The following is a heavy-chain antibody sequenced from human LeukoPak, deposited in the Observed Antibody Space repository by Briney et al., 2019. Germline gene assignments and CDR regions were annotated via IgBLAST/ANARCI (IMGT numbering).Heavy chain of an antibody. Sequence: SGPALVKPTQTLTLTCTFSGLSLNTVGSRVSWIRQPPGKALEWLARIDWDDDKFYNTSLKTRLTISKDTSKNQVVLTMTNMDPVDTATYYCAQGSGNYAFDHWGQGTLVTVSS. V-gene: IGHV2-70*04. CDR1: GLSLNTVGSR. CDR3: AQGSGNYAFDH. D-gene: IGHD4-11*01. J-gene: IGHJ4*02. CDR2: IDWDDDK.